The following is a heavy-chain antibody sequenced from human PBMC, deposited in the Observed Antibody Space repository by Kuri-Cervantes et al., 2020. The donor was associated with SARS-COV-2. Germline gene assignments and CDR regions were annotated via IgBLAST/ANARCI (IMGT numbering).Heavy chain of an antibody. CDR2: IYSGGST. V-gene: IGHV3-53*01. D-gene: IGHD3-22*01. CDR3: AKAPTMIVGYLDY. CDR1: GFTFSSYW. J-gene: IGHJ4*01. Sequence: GESLKISCAASGFTFSSYWMHWVRQAPGKGLAWVSVIYSGGSTYYADSVKCRFTISRDNSKTTLYLQMNSLRAEDTAVYYCAKAPTMIVGYLDYWGHGTLVTVSS.